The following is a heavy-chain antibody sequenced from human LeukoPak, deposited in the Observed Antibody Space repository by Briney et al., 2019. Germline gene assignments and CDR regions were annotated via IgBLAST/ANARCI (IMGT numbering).Heavy chain of an antibody. CDR2: IKQDGSER. CDR3: ATGAGCGY. V-gene: IGHV3-7*03. Sequence: GGSLRLSCAASGSTFRSYWMTWVRQAPGKGLEWVANIKQDGSERNYVDSVKGRFTISRDKAKNSLYLQMNTLRDEDTAVYYCATGAGCGYWGQGTLVTVSS. CDR1: GSTFRSYW. J-gene: IGHJ4*02. D-gene: IGHD6-19*01.